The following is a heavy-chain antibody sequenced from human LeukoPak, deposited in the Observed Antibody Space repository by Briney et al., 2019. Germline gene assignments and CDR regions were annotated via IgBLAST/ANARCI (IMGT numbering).Heavy chain of an antibody. CDR2: INPNSGGT. V-gene: IGHV1-2*02. J-gene: IGHJ4*02. Sequence: ASVKVSCKASGYTFSGYYMHWVRQAPGQGLEWMGWINPNSGGTNYAQKFRGRVTMTRDTSISTAYMELSSLRSDDTAVYYCARDEDYYGSGSYCYWGQGTLVTVSS. D-gene: IGHD3-10*01. CDR3: ARDEDYYGSGSYCY. CDR1: GYTFSGYY.